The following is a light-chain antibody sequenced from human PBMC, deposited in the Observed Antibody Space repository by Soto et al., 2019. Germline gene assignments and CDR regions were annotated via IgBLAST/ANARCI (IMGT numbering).Light chain of an antibody. V-gene: IGKV1-33*01. Sequence: DIQMTQPPSSLSASVGDRVTITCQASQDISNYLNWYQQKPGKAPKLLIYDASNLETGVPSRFSGSGSGTDFTFTISSLQPEVIATYYCQQYDNLPYTFGQGTKLEIK. CDR3: QQYDNLPYT. CDR2: DAS. J-gene: IGKJ2*01. CDR1: QDISNY.